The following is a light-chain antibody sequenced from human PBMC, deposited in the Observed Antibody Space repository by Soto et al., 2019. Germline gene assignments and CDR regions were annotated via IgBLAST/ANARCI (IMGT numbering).Light chain of an antibody. CDR2: GAS. V-gene: IGKV3-20*01. CDR3: QHYVSPPIT. J-gene: IGKJ5*01. Sequence: EVLLTQSPATLSLSPGERATLSCRASQSVSSYLAWYQQKPGQAPRLLVYGASSRATGISDRFSGSGSGTDFTLTISRLEPEDFAVYYCQHYVSPPITFGQGTRLEIK. CDR1: QSVSSY.